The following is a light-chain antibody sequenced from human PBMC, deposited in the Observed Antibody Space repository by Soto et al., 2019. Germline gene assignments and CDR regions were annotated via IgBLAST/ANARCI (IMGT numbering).Light chain of an antibody. CDR1: SSDVGGYNY. V-gene: IGLV2-8*01. J-gene: IGLJ1*01. CDR2: EVT. CDR3: TSYAGRNNLGV. Sequence: QSALTQPPSASGSPGQSVTISCTVTSSDVGGYNYVSWYQQRPGKAPKLIIYEVTKRPSGVPDRFSGSKSGNTASLTVSGLQAEDEADYYCTSYAGRNNLGVFGTGTKVTLL.